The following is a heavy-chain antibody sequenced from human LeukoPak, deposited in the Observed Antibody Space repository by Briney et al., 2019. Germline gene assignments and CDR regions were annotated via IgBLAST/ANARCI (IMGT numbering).Heavy chain of an antibody. V-gene: IGHV3-23*01. D-gene: IGHD6-6*01. CDR2: ISGSGGST. CDR3: AKDLRLVQDY. Sequence: GGSLRFSCAASGFTFSSYAMSWVRQAPGKGLEWVSAISGSGGSTFYADSVKGRFTISRDNSKNTLYLQMNSLRAEDTAVYYCAKDLRLVQDYWGQGTLVTVSS. CDR1: GFTFSSYA. J-gene: IGHJ4*02.